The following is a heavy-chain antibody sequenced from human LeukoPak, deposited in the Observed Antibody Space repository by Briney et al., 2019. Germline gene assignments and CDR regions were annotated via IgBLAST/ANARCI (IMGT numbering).Heavy chain of an antibody. CDR1: GYTFTGYY. V-gene: IGHV1-2*06. D-gene: IGHD7-27*01. CDR2: INPNSGGT. J-gene: IGHJ5*02. CDR3: APGPGWFDP. Sequence: ASVKVSCKASGYTFTGYYMHRVRQAPGQGLEWMGRINPNSGGTSYAQKFQGRVTMTRDTSISTAYMELGRLRSDDTAVYYCAPGPGWFDPWGQGTLVTVSS.